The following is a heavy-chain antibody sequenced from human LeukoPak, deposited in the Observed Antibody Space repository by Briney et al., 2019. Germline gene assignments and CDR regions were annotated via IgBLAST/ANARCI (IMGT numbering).Heavy chain of an antibody. CDR2: ISSSSSYI. J-gene: IGHJ4*02. CDR3: ASLQTPPDQLNYYDSSGYSPVAY. V-gene: IGHV3-21*01. Sequence: PGGSLRLSCAASGFTFSSYSMTWVRQAPGKGLEWVSSISSSSSYIYYADSVKGRFTISRDNAKNSLYLQMNSLRAEDTAVYYCASLQTPPDQLNYYDSSGYSPVAYWGQGTLVTVSS. D-gene: IGHD3-22*01. CDR1: GFTFSSYS.